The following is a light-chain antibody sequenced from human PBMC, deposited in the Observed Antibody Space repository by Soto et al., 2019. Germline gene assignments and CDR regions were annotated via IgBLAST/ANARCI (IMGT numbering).Light chain of an antibody. CDR2: GAS. J-gene: IGKJ1*01. CDR1: QSLNTK. V-gene: IGKV3-15*01. Sequence: IGMTQSPSAVSVSPGERATLSCRASQSLNTKLAWYQQKPGQAPRLLIYGASTRATGIPARFSGSGSGTEFTLTISSLQSEDFAVYYCQQYNNWRTFGQGTKVDIK. CDR3: QQYNNWRT.